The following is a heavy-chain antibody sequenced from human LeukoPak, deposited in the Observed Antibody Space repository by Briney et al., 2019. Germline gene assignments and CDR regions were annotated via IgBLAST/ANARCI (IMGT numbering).Heavy chain of an antibody. V-gene: IGHV1-18*04. J-gene: IGHJ4*02. D-gene: IGHD6-19*01. CDR1: GYTFTSYG. Sequence: ASVKVSCKASGYTFTSYGISWVRQAPGQGLEWMGWISAYNGNTNYAQELQGRVTMTTDTSTSTAYMELRSLRSDDTAVYYCARDLGDIAVAGTWFDYWGQGTLVTVSS. CDR2: ISAYNGNT. CDR3: ARDLGDIAVAGTWFDY.